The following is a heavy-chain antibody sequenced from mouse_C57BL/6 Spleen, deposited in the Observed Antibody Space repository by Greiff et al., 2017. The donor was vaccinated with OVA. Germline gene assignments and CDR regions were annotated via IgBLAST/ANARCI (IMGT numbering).Heavy chain of an antibody. CDR1: GYAFSSYW. CDR3: ASREVVATGFDY. J-gene: IGHJ2*01. Sequence: QVQLQQSGAELVKPGASVKISCKASGYAFSSYWMNWVKQRPGKGLEWIGQIYPGDGDTNYNGKFKGKATLTADKSSSTAYMQLSSLTSEDSAVYFCASREVVATGFDYWGQGTTLTVSS. D-gene: IGHD1-1*01. CDR2: IYPGDGDT. V-gene: IGHV1-80*01.